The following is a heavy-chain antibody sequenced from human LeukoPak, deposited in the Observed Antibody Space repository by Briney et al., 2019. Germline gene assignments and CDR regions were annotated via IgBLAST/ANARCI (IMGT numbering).Heavy chain of an antibody. Sequence: RSSETLSLTCTVSGGSISSYYWSWIRQPPGKGLEWIGYIYYSGSTYYNPSLKSRVTISVDTSKNQFSLKLSSVTAADTAVYYCARRAHSGGFDYWGQGTLVTVSS. J-gene: IGHJ4*02. CDR1: GGSISSYY. CDR2: IYYSGST. D-gene: IGHD1-26*01. V-gene: IGHV4-59*08. CDR3: ARRAHSGGFDY.